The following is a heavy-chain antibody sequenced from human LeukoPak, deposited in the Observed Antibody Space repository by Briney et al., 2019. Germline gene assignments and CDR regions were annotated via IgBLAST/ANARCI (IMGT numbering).Heavy chain of an antibody. Sequence: SETLSLTCTVSGGSINTFYWSWIRQPPGKGLEWVGYISYSGSTNYNPSLKSRVTISVDTSKNQFSLKLTSVTAADTAVYSCARHVGTDWIDYWGQGTLVTVSS. CDR2: ISYSGST. J-gene: IGHJ4*02. CDR1: GGSINTFY. D-gene: IGHD3-9*01. CDR3: ARHVGTDWIDY. V-gene: IGHV4-59*08.